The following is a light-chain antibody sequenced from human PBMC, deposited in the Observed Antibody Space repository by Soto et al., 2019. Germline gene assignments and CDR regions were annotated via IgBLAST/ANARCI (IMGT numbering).Light chain of an antibody. Sequence: QSALTQPPSASGSPGQSVTISCTGTSSDVGGYNYVSWYQQHPGKAPKLMIYEVSNRPPGVPDRFSGSKSGNTASLTVSGLQAEDEADYYCSSYAGSNNLVVFGGGTKLTVL. CDR1: SSDVGGYNY. V-gene: IGLV2-8*01. CDR3: SSYAGSNNLVV. CDR2: EVS. J-gene: IGLJ2*01.